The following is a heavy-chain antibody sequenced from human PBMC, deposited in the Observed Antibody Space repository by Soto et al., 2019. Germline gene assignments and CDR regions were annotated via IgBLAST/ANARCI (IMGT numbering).Heavy chain of an antibody. CDR2: ITPFNGNT. D-gene: IGHD3-10*01. CDR3: ANLASGSDSFDI. CDR1: GYTFTYRH. Sequence: QMQLVQSGAEVQTTGSSVKISCRASGYTFTYRHLHWLRQAPGQALEWMGWITPFNGNTNYAQKFPGSVLLNRDASMSTAYLELRSLRSEDTAMYYCANLASGSDSFDIWGQGTMVTVSS. V-gene: IGHV1-45*02. J-gene: IGHJ3*02.